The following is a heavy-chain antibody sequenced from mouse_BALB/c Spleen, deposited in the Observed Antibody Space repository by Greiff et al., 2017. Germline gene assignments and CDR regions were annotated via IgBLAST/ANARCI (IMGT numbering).Heavy chain of an antibody. D-gene: IGHD2-4*01. J-gene: IGHJ2*01. Sequence: EVNVVESGGGLVQPKGSLKLSCAASGFTFNTYAMNWVRQAPGKGLEWVARIRSKSNNYATYYADSVKDRFTISRDDSQSMLYLQMNNLKTEDTAMYYCVRGGYDYDYWGQGTTLTVSS. CDR1: GFTFNTYA. CDR3: VRGGYDYDY. CDR2: IRSKSNNYAT. V-gene: IGHV10-1*02.